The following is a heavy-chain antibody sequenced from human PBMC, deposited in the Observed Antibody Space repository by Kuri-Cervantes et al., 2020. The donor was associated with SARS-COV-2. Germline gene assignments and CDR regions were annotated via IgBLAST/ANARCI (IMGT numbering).Heavy chain of an antibody. Sequence: GESLKISCAASGFTFSSYGMHWVRQAPGKGLEWVAVIWYGGSNKYYADSVKGRFTISRDNSKNTLYLQMNSLRAEDTAVYYCVRVGAYSGYDFDSWGQGTLVTVSS. CDR2: IWYGGSNK. CDR3: VRVGAYSGYDFDS. V-gene: IGHV3-33*08. D-gene: IGHD5-12*01. J-gene: IGHJ4*02. CDR1: GFTFSSYG.